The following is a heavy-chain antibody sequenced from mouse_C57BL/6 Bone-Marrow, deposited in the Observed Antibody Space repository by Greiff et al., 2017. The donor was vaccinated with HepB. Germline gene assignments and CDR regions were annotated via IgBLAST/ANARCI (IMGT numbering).Heavy chain of an antibody. J-gene: IGHJ3*01. CDR3: ARSLLGSFAY. Sequence: EVHLVESGGGLVQPGGSLKLSCAASGFTFSDYYMYWVRQTPEKRLAWVAYISNGGGSTYYPDTVKGRFTISRDNAKKTQYPQMSRLKSEDTAMYYCARSLLGSFAYWGQGTLVTVSA. CDR2: ISNGGGST. D-gene: IGHD4-1*01. CDR1: GFTFSDYY. V-gene: IGHV5-12*01.